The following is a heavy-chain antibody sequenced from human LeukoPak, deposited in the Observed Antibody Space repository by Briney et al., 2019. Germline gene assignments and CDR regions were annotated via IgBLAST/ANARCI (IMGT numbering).Heavy chain of an antibody. CDR2: ISSSGSTI. V-gene: IGHV3-48*03. J-gene: IGHJ6*02. CDR3: AGNVVVVAATRGYYYSMDV. D-gene: IGHD2-15*01. CDR1: GFTFSGYE. Sequence: QPGGSLRLSCAASGFTFSGYEMNWVRQAPGKGLEWVSYISSSGSTIYYADSVKGRFTISRDNAKNSLYLQMNSLRAEDTAVYYCAGNVVVVAATRGYYYSMDVWGQGTTVTVSS.